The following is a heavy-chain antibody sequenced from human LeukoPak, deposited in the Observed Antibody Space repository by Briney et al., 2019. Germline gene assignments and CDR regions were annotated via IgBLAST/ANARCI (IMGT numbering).Heavy chain of an antibody. CDR2: IYYSGST. CDR3: ARLSITGTESGY. CDR1: GGSISSGSYY. V-gene: IGHV4-39*01. J-gene: IGHJ4*02. Sequence: SETLSLTCTVSGGSISSGSYYWGWIRQPPGKGLEWIGSIYYSGSTYYNPSLKSRVTISVDTSKNQFSLKLSSVTAADTAVYYCARLSITGTESGYWGQGTLVTVSS. D-gene: IGHD1-20*01.